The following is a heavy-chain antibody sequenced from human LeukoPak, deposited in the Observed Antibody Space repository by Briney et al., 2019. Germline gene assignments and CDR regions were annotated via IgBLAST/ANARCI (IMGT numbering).Heavy chain of an antibody. Sequence: SSETLSLTCTVSGGSISSYYWSWIRQPPGKGLEWIGYIYYSGSTNYNPSLKSRVTISVDTSKNQFSLKLSSVTAADTAVYYCARHPGYYYGMDVWGQGTTFTVSS. V-gene: IGHV4-59*08. J-gene: IGHJ6*02. CDR3: ARHPGYYYGMDV. CDR2: IYYSGST. CDR1: GGSISSYY.